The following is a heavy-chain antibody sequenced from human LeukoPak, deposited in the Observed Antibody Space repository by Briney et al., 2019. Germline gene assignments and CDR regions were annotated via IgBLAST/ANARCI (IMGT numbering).Heavy chain of an antibody. V-gene: IGHV1-2*02. J-gene: IGHJ2*01. CDR1: GYTFTGHY. CDR3: ARAWSGDWCFDL. Sequence: ASVTVSCKASGYTFTGHYMHWVRQAPGQGLEWMGWINPNSGGTNYAQKFQGRVTMTRDTSISTAYMELSRLRSDDTAVYYCARAWSGDWCFDLWGRGTLVTVSS. CDR2: INPNSGGT. D-gene: IGHD2-15*01.